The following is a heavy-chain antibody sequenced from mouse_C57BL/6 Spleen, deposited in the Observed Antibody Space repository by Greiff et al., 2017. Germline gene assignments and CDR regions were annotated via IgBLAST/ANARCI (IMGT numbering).Heavy chain of an antibody. CDR3: TMTTVVATGNYYAMDY. J-gene: IGHJ4*01. D-gene: IGHD1-1*01. CDR2: IDPETGGT. CDR1: GYTFTDYE. Sequence: VQLQQSGAELVRPGASVTLSCKASGYTFTDYEMHWVKQTPVHGLEWIGAIDPETGGTAYNQKFKGKAILTADKSSSTAYMELRSLTSEDSAVYYCTMTTVVATGNYYAMDYWGQGTSVTVSS. V-gene: IGHV1-15*01.